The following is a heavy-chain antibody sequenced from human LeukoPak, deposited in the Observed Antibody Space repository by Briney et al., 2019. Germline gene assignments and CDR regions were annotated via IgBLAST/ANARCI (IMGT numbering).Heavy chain of an antibody. CDR1: GFTFSSYW. CDR3: ARAGGTYYGIAFDI. J-gene: IGHJ3*02. Sequence: GGSLRLSCAASGFTFSSYWMSWVRQAPGRGLEWVANIKQDGSEKYYVDSVKGRFTISRDNAKNSLYLQMNSLRAEDTAVYYCARAGGTYYGIAFDIWGQGTMVTVSS. V-gene: IGHV3-7*01. D-gene: IGHD1-26*01. CDR2: IKQDGSEK.